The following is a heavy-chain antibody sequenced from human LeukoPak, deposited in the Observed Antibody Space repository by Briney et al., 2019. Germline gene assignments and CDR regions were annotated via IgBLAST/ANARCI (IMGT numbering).Heavy chain of an antibody. V-gene: IGHV4-4*07. J-gene: IGHJ4*02. CDR2: IHTSGTT. D-gene: IGHD6-13*01. Sequence: SETLSLTCTVSGGSISGYYWSWIRQPAGKELEWIGRIHTSGTTNYNPSLKRRVTMSVDTSKSQFSLKLTSVTAADTAVYYCVRGGSAAAAVFDYWGREPWSPSPQ. CDR3: VRGGSAAAAVFDY. CDR1: GGSISGYY.